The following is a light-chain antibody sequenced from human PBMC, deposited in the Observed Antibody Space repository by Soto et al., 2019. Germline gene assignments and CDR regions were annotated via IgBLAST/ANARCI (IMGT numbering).Light chain of an antibody. Sequence: QSVLTQPPSASGSPGQSVTISCAGSGSDIAVYDFVSWYQQHPGTAPKLIIYEVTKRPSGVPDRVSGSKSASTASLTVSGLQAEDEADYYCSSYAGSNTLVFGGGTQLTVL. CDR3: SSYAGSNTLV. CDR1: GSDIAVYDF. V-gene: IGLV2-8*01. J-gene: IGLJ2*01. CDR2: EVT.